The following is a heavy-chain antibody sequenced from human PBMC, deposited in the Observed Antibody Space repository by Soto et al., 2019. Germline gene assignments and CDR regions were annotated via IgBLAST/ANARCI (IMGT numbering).Heavy chain of an antibody. D-gene: IGHD3-16*02. CDR2: IRSKVNNYAT. CDR1: GFTFSGSA. V-gene: IGHV3-73*01. J-gene: IGHJ3*01. Sequence: EVQLVESGGGLVQPGGSLKLSCAASGFTFSGSAVHWVRQASGKGLEWVGRIRSKVNNYATVYAASGKGRFTISRDNSKNTAYLQMNSLKTEDTAVYYCSSDLGELSLPGSFHYWGQGAMVTVSS. CDR3: SSDLGELSLPGSFHY.